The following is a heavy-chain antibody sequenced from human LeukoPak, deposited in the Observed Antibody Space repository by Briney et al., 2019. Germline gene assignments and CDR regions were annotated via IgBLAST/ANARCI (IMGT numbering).Heavy chain of an antibody. CDR2: ISYDGSNK. CDR1: GFTFSSYG. V-gene: IGHV3-30*18. CDR3: AKGWELHDY. Sequence: GGSLRLSCAASGFTFSSYGMHWVRQAPGKGLEWVAVISYDGSNKYYADSVKGRFTISRDNSKNTLYLQMNSPRAEDTAVYYCAKGWELHDYWGQGTLVTVSS. J-gene: IGHJ4*02. D-gene: IGHD1-26*01.